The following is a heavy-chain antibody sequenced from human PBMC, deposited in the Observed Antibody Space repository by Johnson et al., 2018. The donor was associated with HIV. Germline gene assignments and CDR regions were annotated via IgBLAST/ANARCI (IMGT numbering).Heavy chain of an antibody. CDR1: GFTFSDYY. CDR2: ISSSGSTI. Sequence: QVQLVESGGGVVQPGRSLRLSCAASGFTFSDYYMSWIRQAPGKGLEWVSYISSSGSTIYYADSVKGRLTISRDNSKNTLYLQMNSLRAEDTAVYYCAKGLGSYYEAFDIWGQGTMVIVSS. V-gene: IGHV3-11*04. J-gene: IGHJ3*02. CDR3: AKGLGSYYEAFDI. D-gene: IGHD3-10*01.